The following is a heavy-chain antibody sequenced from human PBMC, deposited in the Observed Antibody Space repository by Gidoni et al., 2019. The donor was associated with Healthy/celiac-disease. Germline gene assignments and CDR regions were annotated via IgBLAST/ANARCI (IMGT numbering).Heavy chain of an antibody. CDR3: ARVMGVYSSGGYEGGFDY. J-gene: IGHJ4*02. Sequence: QVQLQQSGPGLVKHSQTLSLTCSISGDSFSSNSAPWNWIRQSPSRGFEWLGRTYYRSKWDNDYAVSVKSRITINPDTSNNQFSMQLNSVTPEDTAVYYCARVMGVYSSGGYEGGFDYWCQRTLVTVSS. CDR1: GDSFSSNSAP. D-gene: IGHD6-19*01. CDR2: TYYRSKWDN. V-gene: IGHV6-1*01.